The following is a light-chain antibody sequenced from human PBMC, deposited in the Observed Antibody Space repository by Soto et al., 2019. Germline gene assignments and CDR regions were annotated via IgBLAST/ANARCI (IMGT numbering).Light chain of an antibody. V-gene: IGKV3-15*01. CDR3: QQYNNWPPVT. J-gene: IGKJ4*01. CDR2: GAS. Sequence: EIVMTQSPATLSVSPGERATLSCRASQRVSSNLAWYQQKPGQAPRLLIYGASTRATGIPARFRGSGSGTEFTLTISSLQSEDFAVYYCQQYNNWPPVTFGGGTKVEIK. CDR1: QRVSSN.